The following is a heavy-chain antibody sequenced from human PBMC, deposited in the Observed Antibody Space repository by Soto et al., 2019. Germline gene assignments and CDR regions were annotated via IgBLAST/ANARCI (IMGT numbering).Heavy chain of an antibody. D-gene: IGHD3-10*01. J-gene: IGHJ6*02. V-gene: IGHV3-30*03. Sequence: QVQLVESGGGVVQPGRSLRLSCEASGFNLNDFGIHWVRQTPGKGLEWVAVISYDGSSEYYVDSVKDRFTVSRDNSKGMVYFQMTTLRGDDPAVYYCAIHSVGSAMDVWGQGTTVIVSS. CDR2: ISYDGSSE. CDR1: GFNLNDFG. CDR3: AIHSVGSAMDV.